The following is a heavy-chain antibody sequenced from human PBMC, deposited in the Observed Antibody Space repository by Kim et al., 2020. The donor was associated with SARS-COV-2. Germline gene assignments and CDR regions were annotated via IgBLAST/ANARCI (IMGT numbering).Heavy chain of an antibody. J-gene: IGHJ4*02. CDR3: ARPTAMVDQSFDY. Sequence: YDQQLQGRVTMHTDPSTSTAYMELRSLRSDDTAVYYCARPTAMVDQSFDYWGQGTLVTVSS. V-gene: IGHV1-18*01. D-gene: IGHD5-18*01.